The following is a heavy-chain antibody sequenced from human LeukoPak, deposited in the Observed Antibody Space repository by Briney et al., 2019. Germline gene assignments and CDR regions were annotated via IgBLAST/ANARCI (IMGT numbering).Heavy chain of an antibody. Sequence: SETLSLTCTVSGGSISSSSYYWGWIRQPPGKGLEWIGSIYNSGSTYYNPSLKSRVTISVDKSKNQFSLKLSSVTAADTAVYYCARDHYYDSSGRDAFDIWGQGTMVTVSS. V-gene: IGHV4-39*07. CDR2: IYNSGST. CDR1: GGSISSSSYY. D-gene: IGHD3-22*01. CDR3: ARDHYYDSSGRDAFDI. J-gene: IGHJ3*02.